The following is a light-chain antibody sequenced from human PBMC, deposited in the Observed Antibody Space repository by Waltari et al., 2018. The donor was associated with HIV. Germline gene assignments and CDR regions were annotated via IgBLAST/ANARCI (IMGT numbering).Light chain of an antibody. V-gene: IGLV1-44*01. CDR3: AAWDGSLNGRVV. J-gene: IGLJ2*01. Sequence: QSVLTQPPSASGTPGQRVTISCSGSSSNIGSNTVNWYQQLPGTAPKLLIYSNNRRPSGVPDRCSGSKSGTSASLAISGLQSEDEADYYCAAWDGSLNGRVVFGGGTKLTVL. CDR2: SNN. CDR1: SSNIGSNT.